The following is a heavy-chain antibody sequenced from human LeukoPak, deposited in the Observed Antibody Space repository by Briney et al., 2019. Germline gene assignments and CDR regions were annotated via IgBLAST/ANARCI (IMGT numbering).Heavy chain of an antibody. J-gene: IGHJ6*02. CDR2: ISSSGSTI. D-gene: IGHD1-26*01. Sequence: GGSLRLSCAASGFTFSDYYMSWIRQAPGKGLEWVSYISSSGSTIYYADSVKGRFTISRDNAKNSLYLQMNSLRAEDTAVYYRARETSLGATRLFYYYYGMDVWGQGTTVTVSS. CDR3: ARETSLGATRLFYYYYGMDV. V-gene: IGHV3-11*01. CDR1: GFTFSDYY.